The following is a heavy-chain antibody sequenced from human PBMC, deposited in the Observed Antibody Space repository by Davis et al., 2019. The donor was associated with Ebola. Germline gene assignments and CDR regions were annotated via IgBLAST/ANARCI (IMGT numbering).Heavy chain of an antibody. D-gene: IGHD5-18*01. J-gene: IGHJ6*02. CDR2: IIPIFGTA. Sequence: SVKVSCKASGGTFSSYAISWVRQAPGQGLEWMGGIIPIFGTANYAQKFQGRVTITADESTSTAYMELSSLRSDDTAVYYCARWLRHQLLLGIQLWLYGMDVWGQGTTVTVSS. CDR3: ARWLRHQLLLGIQLWLYGMDV. CDR1: GGTFSSYA. V-gene: IGHV1-69*13.